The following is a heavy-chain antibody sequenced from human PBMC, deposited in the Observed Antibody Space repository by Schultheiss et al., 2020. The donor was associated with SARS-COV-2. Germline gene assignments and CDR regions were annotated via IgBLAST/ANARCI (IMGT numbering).Heavy chain of an antibody. V-gene: IGHV3-30*07. J-gene: IGHJ6*03. Sequence: GGSLRLSCAASGFTFSRYNMNWVRQAPGKGLEWVALISYDGSNKYYADSVKGRFTISRDNSKNTLYLQMNSLRAEDTAVYYCARERSSGWSNYYMDVWGKGTTVTVSS. CDR1: GFTFSRYN. CDR2: ISYDGSNK. CDR3: ARERSSGWSNYYMDV. D-gene: IGHD6-19*01.